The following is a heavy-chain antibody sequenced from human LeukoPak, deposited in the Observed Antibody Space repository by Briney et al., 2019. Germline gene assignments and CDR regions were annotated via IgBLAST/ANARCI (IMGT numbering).Heavy chain of an antibody. V-gene: IGHV3-30*18. CDR2: ISSDGSDK. D-gene: IGHD1-1*01. J-gene: IGHJ4*02. Sequence: PGGSLRLSCAASGFTFSSYGMHWVRQAPDKGLEWVAVISSDGSDKYLADSVKGRFTISRDNAKNTLYLQIHSLTAEDTAIYYCAKDLATTETQGYFDYWGQGALVTVSS. CDR1: GFTFSSYG. CDR3: AKDLATTETQGYFDY.